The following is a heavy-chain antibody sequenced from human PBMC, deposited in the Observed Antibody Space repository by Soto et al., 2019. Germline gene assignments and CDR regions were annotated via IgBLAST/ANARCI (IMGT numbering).Heavy chain of an antibody. CDR2: IYYSGST. J-gene: IGHJ4*02. V-gene: IGHV4-31*11. D-gene: IGHD4-17*01. CDR1: GGSISSGGYY. CDR3: ARATVTTQIDY. Sequence: PSATLSLTCAVSGGSISSGGYYWSWIRQHPGKGLEWIGYIYYSGSTYYNPSLKSRVTISVDTSKNQFSLKLSSVTAADTAVYYCARATVTTQIDYWGQGTLVTVSS.